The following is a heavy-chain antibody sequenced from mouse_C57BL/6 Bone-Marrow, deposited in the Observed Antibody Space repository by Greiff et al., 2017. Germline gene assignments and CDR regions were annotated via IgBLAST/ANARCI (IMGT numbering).Heavy chain of an antibody. Sequence: QVQLQQPGAELVMPGASVKLSCKASGYTFTSYWMHWVKQRPGQGLEWIGEIDPSDSYTNYNQKFKGKSTLTVDQSSSTAYMQLSSLTSEDSAVYYCARTAYYSNYDAMDYWGQGTSVTVSS. V-gene: IGHV1-69*01. D-gene: IGHD2-5*01. CDR3: ARTAYYSNYDAMDY. CDR2: IDPSDSYT. CDR1: GYTFTSYW. J-gene: IGHJ4*01.